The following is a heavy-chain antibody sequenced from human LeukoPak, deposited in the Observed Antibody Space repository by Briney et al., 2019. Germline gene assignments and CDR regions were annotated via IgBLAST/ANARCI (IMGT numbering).Heavy chain of an antibody. CDR1: GGSISSGDYY. Sequence: SETLSLTCTVSGGSISSGDYYWSWIRQPPGKGLEWIGYIYYSGSTYYNPSLKSRVTLSVDTSKNQFSLKLSSVTAADTAVYYCARERYYYDSSGYGEFDYWGQGTLVTVSS. V-gene: IGHV4-30-4*01. J-gene: IGHJ4*02. CDR2: IYYSGST. D-gene: IGHD3-22*01. CDR3: ARERYYYDSSGYGEFDY.